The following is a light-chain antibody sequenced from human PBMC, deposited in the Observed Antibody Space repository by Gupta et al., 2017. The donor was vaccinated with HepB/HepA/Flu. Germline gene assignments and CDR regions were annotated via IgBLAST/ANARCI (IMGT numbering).Light chain of an antibody. Sequence: QSVLTQPTSASGTPGTRGTISCSGSSSNLGANYLFWYQQRPGCAPKLLIYRNNQRPSGVPYRFSGTKSGTSASLAFSGLRFEDEADYYCAAWYDILIGYVVGTGTKVIVL. V-gene: IGLV1-47*01. J-gene: IGLJ1*01. CDR1: SSNLGANY. CDR2: RNN. CDR3: AAWYDILIGYV.